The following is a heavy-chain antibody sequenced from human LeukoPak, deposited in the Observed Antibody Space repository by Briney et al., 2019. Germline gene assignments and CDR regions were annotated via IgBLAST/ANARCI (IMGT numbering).Heavy chain of an antibody. J-gene: IGHJ4*02. CDR3: AKNYDSIPYYYDY. D-gene: IGHD3-22*01. CDR1: GFTFSNYA. CDR2: ISYDGTNK. V-gene: IGHV3-30-3*02. Sequence: GGSLRLFCAASGFTFSNYAMHWVRQAPGKGLDWMALISYDGTNKYYADSVKGRFTISRDNSRNTLYLQMNSLRVEDTAVYYCAKNYDSIPYYYDYWGQGTLVAVSS.